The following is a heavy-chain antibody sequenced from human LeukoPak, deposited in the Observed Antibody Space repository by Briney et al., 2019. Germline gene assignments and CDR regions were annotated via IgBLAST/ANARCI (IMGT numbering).Heavy chain of an antibody. CDR2: INSDGRST. CDR1: GFTFSSYW. CDR3: AREPLRYFDWLSASLDY. V-gene: IGHV3-74*01. D-gene: IGHD3-9*01. Sequence: GGSLRLSCAASGFTFSSYWMHWVRQAPGKGLVWVSRINSDGRSTSYADSVKGRFTISRDNAKNTLYLQMNSLRAEDTAVYYCAREPLRYFDWLSASLDYWGQGTLVTVSS. J-gene: IGHJ4*02.